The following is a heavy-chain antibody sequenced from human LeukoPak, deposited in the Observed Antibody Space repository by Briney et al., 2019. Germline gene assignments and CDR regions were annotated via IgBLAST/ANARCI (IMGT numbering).Heavy chain of an antibody. CDR2: INPNSGGT. Sequence: ASVKVSCKASGYTFTDYYIHWVRQAPGQGLEWMGWINPNSGGTNYTQKFQGRVTMTRDTSISTAYLELNRLASDDTAVYYCARVLARYGNLDYWGQGILVTVSS. CDR1: GYTFTDYY. V-gene: IGHV1-2*02. D-gene: IGHD1-14*01. J-gene: IGHJ4*02. CDR3: ARVLARYGNLDY.